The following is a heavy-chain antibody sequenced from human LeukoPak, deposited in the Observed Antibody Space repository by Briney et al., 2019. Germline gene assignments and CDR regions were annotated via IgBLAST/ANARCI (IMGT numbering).Heavy chain of an antibody. CDR1: GGSISSTVSY. CDR3: ARDIPAAH. CDR2: IHYSGST. D-gene: IGHD6-13*01. Sequence: PSETLSLTCIVSGGSISSTVSYWGWVRQPPGKGLEWIGSIHYSGSTYYIPSLKSRITISLDMSKNQYSLKLSSVTAADTAVYYCARDIPAAHWGQGTLVTVSS. J-gene: IGHJ4*02. V-gene: IGHV4-39*07.